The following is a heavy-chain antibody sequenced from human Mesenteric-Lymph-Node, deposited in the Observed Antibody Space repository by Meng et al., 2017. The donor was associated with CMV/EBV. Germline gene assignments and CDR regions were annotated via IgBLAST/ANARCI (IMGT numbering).Heavy chain of an antibody. CDR3: ARVYYSGSWTTPFDC. J-gene: IGHJ4*02. CDR1: GFNFGNYY. Sequence: SGFNFGNYYMSWIRQAPGKGLQWVSYISSSSGYTNYAGAVKGRFTISRDNAKNFLYLQMNNLRAEDTALYYCARVYYSGSWTTPFDCWGQGTLVTVSS. CDR2: ISSSSGYT. D-gene: IGHD3-10*01. V-gene: IGHV3-11*06.